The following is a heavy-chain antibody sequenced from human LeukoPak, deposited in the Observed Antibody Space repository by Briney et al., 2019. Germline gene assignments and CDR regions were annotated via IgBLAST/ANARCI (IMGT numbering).Heavy chain of an antibody. V-gene: IGHV4-59*01. Sequence: PSETLSLTCTVSGGSISSYYWSWIRQPPGKGLEWIGYIYYSGSTNYNPSLKSRVTISVDTSKNQFSLKLSSVTAADTAVYYCATQQGGNPAYWGQGTLVTVSS. J-gene: IGHJ4*02. CDR2: IYYSGST. D-gene: IGHD1-14*01. CDR3: ATQQGGNPAY. CDR1: GGSISSYY.